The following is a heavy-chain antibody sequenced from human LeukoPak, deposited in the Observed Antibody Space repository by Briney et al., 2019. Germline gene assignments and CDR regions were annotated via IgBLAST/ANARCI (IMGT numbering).Heavy chain of an antibody. CDR2: IKEDGSDK. J-gene: IGHJ4*02. Sequence: GGSLRLSCATSGFTFSSYWMTWVRQAPGRGLEWVANIKEDGSDKYYVDSVKGRFTISRDNARNSLCLQMNSLRADDTAMYYCVRGGYYHIYWGQGTLVTVSS. D-gene: IGHD3-22*01. V-gene: IGHV3-7*05. CDR3: VRGGYYHIY. CDR1: GFTFSSYW.